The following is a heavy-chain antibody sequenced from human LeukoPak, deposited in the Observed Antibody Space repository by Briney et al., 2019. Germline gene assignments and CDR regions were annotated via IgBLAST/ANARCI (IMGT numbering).Heavy chain of an antibody. J-gene: IGHJ4*02. Sequence: GGSLRLSCAASGLTFSNFPMHWVRQAPGKGLEWVALIQDDGATTNYVDSVRGRFTISRDNSKSPVYLQMNSLKPDDTAVYYCATQSITLVVVISPFDYWGQGTLVTVSS. V-gene: IGHV3-30*02. CDR2: IQDDGATT. CDR3: ATQSITLVVVISPFDY. D-gene: IGHD3-22*01. CDR1: GLTFSNFP.